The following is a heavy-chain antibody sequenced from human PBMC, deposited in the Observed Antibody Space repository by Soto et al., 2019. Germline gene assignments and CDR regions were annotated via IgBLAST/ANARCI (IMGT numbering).Heavy chain of an antibody. CDR2: IYYSGST. CDR3: ARSRSTVVTKEYYFDY. J-gene: IGHJ4*02. CDR1: GGSISSGDYY. D-gene: IGHD4-17*01. V-gene: IGHV4-30-4*01. Sequence: QVQLQESGPGLVKPSQTLSLTCTVSGGSISSGDYYWSWIRQPPGKGLEWIGYIYYSGSTYYNPSLKGRVTISVDTSKNQLSRKLSSVTAADTAVYYCARSRSTVVTKEYYFDYWGQGTLVTVSS.